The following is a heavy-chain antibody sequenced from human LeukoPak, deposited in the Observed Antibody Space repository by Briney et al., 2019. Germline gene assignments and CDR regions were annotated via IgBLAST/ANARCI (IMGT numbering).Heavy chain of an antibody. Sequence: SVKVSCKASGYSFTTYAMNWVRQAPGQGLEWMGWINTNTGNPTYAQGFTGRFAFSLDTSVSTAYLQISSLKAEDTAVYYCARELLITRTWFDPWGQGTLVTVSS. J-gene: IGHJ5*02. D-gene: IGHD3-22*01. CDR2: INTNTGNP. CDR1: GYSFTTYA. CDR3: ARELLITRTWFDP. V-gene: IGHV7-4-1*02.